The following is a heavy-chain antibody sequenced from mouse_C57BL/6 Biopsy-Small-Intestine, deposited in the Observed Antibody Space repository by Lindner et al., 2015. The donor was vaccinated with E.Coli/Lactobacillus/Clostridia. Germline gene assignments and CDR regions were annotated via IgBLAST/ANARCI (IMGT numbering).Heavy chain of an antibody. Sequence: VQLQESGAELVKPGASVKLSCKASGYTFTRYWMHWVKQRPGQGLEWIGDIDPSDSHTYYSQKFKDKATLTVDKPSSTAYMQLNSLTSEDSAVYYCARGNDFDEGFAYWGQGTLVTISP. V-gene: IGHV1-69*02. CDR2: IDPSDSHT. D-gene: IGHD2-4*01. J-gene: IGHJ3*01. CDR3: ARGNDFDEGFAY. CDR1: GYTFTRYW.